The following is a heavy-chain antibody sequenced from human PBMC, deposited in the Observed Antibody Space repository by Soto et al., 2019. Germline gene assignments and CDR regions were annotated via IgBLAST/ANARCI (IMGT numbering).Heavy chain of an antibody. CDR3: ARTAQYHGSGNYDIHVGYFDY. J-gene: IGHJ4*02. V-gene: IGHV4-59*01. CDR1: GGSISSYY. Sequence: SETLSLTCTVSGGSISSYYWTWIRQPPGKGLEWIGHIYNSGSTDYNPSLKSRVTLSVDTSNNHFSLKLSSVTAADTAVYYCARTAQYHGSGNYDIHVGYFDYWGQGAKVAVSS. CDR2: IYNSGST. D-gene: IGHD3-10*01.